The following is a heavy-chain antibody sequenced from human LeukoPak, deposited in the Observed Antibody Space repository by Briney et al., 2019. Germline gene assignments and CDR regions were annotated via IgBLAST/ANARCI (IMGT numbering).Heavy chain of an antibody. V-gene: IGHV4-4*07. CDR2: IYTSGST. Sequence: SETLSLTCTVPGGSISSYYWSWIRQPAGKGLEWIGRIYTSGSTNYNPSLKSRVTMSVDTSKNQFSLKLSSVTAADTAVYYCARDRGARAIITIFGVARGVAYGMDVWGQGTTVTVSS. J-gene: IGHJ6*02. D-gene: IGHD3-3*01. CDR1: GGSISSYY. CDR3: ARDRGARAIITIFGVARGVAYGMDV.